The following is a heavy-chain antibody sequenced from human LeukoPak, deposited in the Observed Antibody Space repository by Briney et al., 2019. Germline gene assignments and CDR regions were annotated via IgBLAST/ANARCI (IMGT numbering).Heavy chain of an antibody. Sequence: ASVKVSCKASGYTFTSYGISWVRQAPGQGLEWMGWISAYNGNTNYAQKLQGRVTMTTDTSTSTAYMELRSLSSDDRAVYYCARDGFSLFGTMDYYYGMDVWGQGTTVTVSS. CDR2: ISAYNGNT. V-gene: IGHV1-18*01. CDR3: ARDGFSLFGTMDYYYGMDV. CDR1: GYTFTSYG. D-gene: IGHD3-10*02. J-gene: IGHJ6*01.